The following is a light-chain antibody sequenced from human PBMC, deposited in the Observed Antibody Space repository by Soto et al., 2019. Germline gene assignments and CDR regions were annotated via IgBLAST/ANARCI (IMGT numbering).Light chain of an antibody. CDR3: QQYNSSPGP. CDR2: KAS. Sequence: DIQMTQSPFTLSASVGDRVTITCRASQSISSWLAWHQQKPGKAPKLLIYKASSLESGVPPRFSGSGSGTEFTLTLSSREPDDVAVYDCQQYNSSPGPFGQGTKVEIK. J-gene: IGKJ1*01. V-gene: IGKV1-5*03. CDR1: QSISSW.